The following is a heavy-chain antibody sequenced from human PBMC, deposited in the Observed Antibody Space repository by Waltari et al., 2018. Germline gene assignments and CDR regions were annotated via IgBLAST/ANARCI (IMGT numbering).Heavy chain of an antibody. D-gene: IGHD3-10*01. CDR3: AKDSGYSMIRGRENS. J-gene: IGHJ4*02. CDR2: IDNSGDTT. Sequence: VYLLESGGGLVQPGGSLRISCVGSGFDYSSYAMSWVRQAPGKGLEWVSGIDNSGDTTYYAGSVKGRFTISRDDSRNTVYLHMTTLRVDDTAVYYCAKDSGYSMIRGRENSWGQGTLVIVSS. CDR1: GFDYSSYA. V-gene: IGHV3-23*05.